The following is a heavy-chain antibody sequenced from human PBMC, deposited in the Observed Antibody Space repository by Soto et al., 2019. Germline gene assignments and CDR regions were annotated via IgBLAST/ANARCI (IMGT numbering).Heavy chain of an antibody. CDR3: ARDLPQQLVLLPGY. CDR1: GYTFTSYG. J-gene: IGHJ4*02. Sequence: VQLLQSGAEVKKPGASVKVSCRASGYTFTSYGISWVRQAPGQGLEWLGWISAYNGNTTYAQKLQSRVTMTTYQYTSTAYMELRSLRSDDTAVYYCARDLPQQLVLLPGYWGQGTLVTVSS. CDR2: ISAYNGNT. D-gene: IGHD6-13*01. V-gene: IGHV1-18*01.